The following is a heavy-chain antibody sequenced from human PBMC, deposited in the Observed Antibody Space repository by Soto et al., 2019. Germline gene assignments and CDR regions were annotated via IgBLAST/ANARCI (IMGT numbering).Heavy chain of an antibody. Sequence: VASVKVSCKASGGTFSSYAISWVRQAPGQGLEWMGGIIPIFGTANYAQKFQGRVTITADKSTSTAYMELSSLRSEDTAVYYCARGSFYGDSAYYFDYWGQGTLVTVSS. J-gene: IGHJ4*02. CDR2: IIPIFGTA. CDR1: GGTFSSYA. CDR3: ARGSFYGDSAYYFDY. V-gene: IGHV1-69*06. D-gene: IGHD4-17*01.